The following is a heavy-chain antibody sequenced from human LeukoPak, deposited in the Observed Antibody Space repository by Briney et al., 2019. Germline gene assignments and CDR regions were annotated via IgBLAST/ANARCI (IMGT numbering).Heavy chain of an antibody. Sequence: SETLSLTCTVPGGSVSSGSYYWSWIRQPPGKGLEWIGFIHNSGSTKYNPSLMSRVTISVDTSKNQFSLKLSSVTAAETAVYYCARGGASSIPFDPWGQGTLVTVSS. CDR1: GGSVSSGSYY. D-gene: IGHD2-2*01. V-gene: IGHV4-61*01. CDR3: ARGGASSIPFDP. CDR2: IHNSGST. J-gene: IGHJ5*02.